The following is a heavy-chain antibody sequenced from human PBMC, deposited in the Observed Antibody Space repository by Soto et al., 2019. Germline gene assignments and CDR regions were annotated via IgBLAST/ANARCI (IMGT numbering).Heavy chain of an antibody. J-gene: IGHJ4*02. CDR3: ARENHGDAFDF. V-gene: IGHV3-48*03. D-gene: IGHD4-17*01. CDR2: INTGGASR. Sequence: GGSLRLSCAASGFTVSDYEMSWVRQAPGKGLEWISYINTGGASRKYADSVRGRFTISRDSATSSVYLQMNSLRDEDTAVYYCARENHGDAFDFWGQGTLVTVSS. CDR1: GFTVSDYE.